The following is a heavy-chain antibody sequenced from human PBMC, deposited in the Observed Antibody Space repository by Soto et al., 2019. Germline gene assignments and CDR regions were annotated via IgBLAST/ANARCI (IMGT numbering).Heavy chain of an antibody. CDR3: VRSSGGAFDL. D-gene: IGHD6-6*01. Sequence: VQLVESGGGLVQPGTSLRLSCAGSGFIFNHHTMCWVRQSPGKGLEWVSAISWNSGDKDYVDSVKGRFTISRDNAKNALYLQMRSLRLEDTAFYYCVRSSGGAFDLWGQGTMVSISS. J-gene: IGHJ3*01. CDR1: GFIFNHHT. V-gene: IGHV3-9*01. CDR2: ISWNSGDK.